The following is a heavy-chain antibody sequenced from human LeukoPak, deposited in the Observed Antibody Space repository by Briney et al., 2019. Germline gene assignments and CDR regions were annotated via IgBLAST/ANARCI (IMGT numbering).Heavy chain of an antibody. CDR3: AKDQQQWLVRDAFDI. Sequence: PGGSLRLSCAASGFTFDDYGMSWVRQAPGKGLEWVSAISGSGGSTYYADSVKGRFTISRDNSKNTLYLQMNSLRAEDTAVYYCAKDQQQWLVRDAFDIWGQGTMVTVSS. CDR1: GFTFDDYG. V-gene: IGHV3-23*01. J-gene: IGHJ3*02. D-gene: IGHD6-19*01. CDR2: ISGSGGST.